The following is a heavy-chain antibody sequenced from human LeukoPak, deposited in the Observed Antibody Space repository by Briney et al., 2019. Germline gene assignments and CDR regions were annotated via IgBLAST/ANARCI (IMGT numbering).Heavy chain of an antibody. D-gene: IGHD5-12*01. J-gene: IGHJ4*02. CDR2: ISNGAGAT. Sequence: QPGGSLGLSCAASGFTFGTYAMSWVRQAPGKGLEWVSLISNGAGATYYADSVKGRFIISRDNSKNTLYLQMSSLRVGDTALYYCAKQVGSGYGRDYFDHWGQGALVTVSS. CDR1: GFTFGTYA. CDR3: AKQVGSGYGRDYFDH. V-gene: IGHV3-23*01.